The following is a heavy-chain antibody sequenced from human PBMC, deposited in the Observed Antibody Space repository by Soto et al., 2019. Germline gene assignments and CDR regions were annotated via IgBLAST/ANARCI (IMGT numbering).Heavy chain of an antibody. CDR3: AKGHCSSTSCSYFDY. V-gene: IGHV3-23*01. CDR2: ISGSGGST. J-gene: IGHJ4*02. CDR1: GFTFSSYA. Sequence: GGSLRLSCAASGFTFSSYAMSWVRQAPGKGLEWVSAISGSGGSTYYADSVKGRFTISRDNSKNRLYLQMDSLRAEDTAVYYCAKGHCSSTSCSYFDYWGQGTLVTVSS. D-gene: IGHD2-2*01.